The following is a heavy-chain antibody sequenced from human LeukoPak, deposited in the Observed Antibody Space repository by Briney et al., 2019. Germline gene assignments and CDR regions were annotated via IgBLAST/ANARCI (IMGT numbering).Heavy chain of an antibody. Sequence: GGSLRLSCAASGFTFDDYGMSWVRQAPGKGLEWVSGINWNGGSTGYADSVKGRFTISRDNAKNSLYLQMNSLRAEDTALYYCARPSTYYYDSSGYFSAFDIWGQGTMATVSS. CDR3: ARPSTYYYDSSGYFSAFDI. D-gene: IGHD3-22*01. V-gene: IGHV3-20*04. J-gene: IGHJ3*02. CDR1: GFTFDDYG. CDR2: INWNGGST.